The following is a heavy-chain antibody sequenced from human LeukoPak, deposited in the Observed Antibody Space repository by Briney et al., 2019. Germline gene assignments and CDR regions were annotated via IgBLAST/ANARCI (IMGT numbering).Heavy chain of an antibody. Sequence: ASVKASCKASGGTFSSYAIIWVRQAPGQGLEWMGRIIPILGIANYAQKFQGRVTITADKSTSTAYMELSSLRSEDTAVYYCATLDIVATIGLDYWGQGTLVTVSS. CDR2: IIPILGIA. J-gene: IGHJ4*02. CDR1: GGTFSSYA. CDR3: ATLDIVATIGLDY. D-gene: IGHD5-12*01. V-gene: IGHV1-69*04.